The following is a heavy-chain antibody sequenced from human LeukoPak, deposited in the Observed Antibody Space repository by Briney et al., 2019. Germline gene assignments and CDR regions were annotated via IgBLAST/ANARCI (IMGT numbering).Heavy chain of an antibody. CDR2: ISGNGGST. CDR1: EFTFSTYA. V-gene: IGHV3-23*01. D-gene: IGHD2-2*01. CDR3: AKGDTAIVPAATDY. Sequence: QSGGSLRLSCAASEFTFSTYAMSWVRQAPGKGLEWVSGISGNGGSTYYADSVKGRFTISRDKSQNTVYLQMNSLRAEDTAVYYCAKGDTAIVPAATDYWGQGTLVTVSS. J-gene: IGHJ4*02.